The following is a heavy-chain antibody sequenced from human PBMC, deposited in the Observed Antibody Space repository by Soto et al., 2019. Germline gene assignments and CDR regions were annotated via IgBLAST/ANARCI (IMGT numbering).Heavy chain of an antibody. J-gene: IGHJ6*02. Sequence: QVQLVQSGAEVKKPGSSVKVSCKASGGTFSSYAISWVRQAPGQGLEWMGGIIPIFGTANYAQKFQGRVTITADESTSTAYMELRSLRSEDTAVYYCARHCSSTSCSPYYYYYGMDVWGQGTTVTVSS. V-gene: IGHV1-69*01. CDR2: IIPIFGTA. CDR3: ARHCSSTSCSPYYYYYGMDV. D-gene: IGHD2-2*01. CDR1: GGTFSSYA.